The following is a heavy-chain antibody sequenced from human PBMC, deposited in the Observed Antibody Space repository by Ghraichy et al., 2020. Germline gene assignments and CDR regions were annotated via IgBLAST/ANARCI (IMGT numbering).Heavy chain of an antibody. CDR2: IYYSGST. CDR1: GGSISRSSYY. J-gene: IGHJ4*02. D-gene: IGHD3-22*01. CDR3: ARHVADSSWYSYYFDY. V-gene: IGHV4-39*01. Sequence: SETLSLTCTVSGGSISRSSYYWGWIRQPPGKGLEWIGSIYYSGSTFRNPSLKSRVTISVDTSQNQFSLRLTSVTAADTAVYYCARHVADSSWYSYYFDYWSQGTKVTGST.